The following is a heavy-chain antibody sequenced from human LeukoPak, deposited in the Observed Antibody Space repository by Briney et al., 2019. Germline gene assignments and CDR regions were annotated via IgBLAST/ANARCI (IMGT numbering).Heavy chain of an antibody. CDR3: AKDRSSGGSCYNY. D-gene: IGHD2-15*01. CDR2: ISSTGSYT. J-gene: IGHJ4*02. Sequence: GGSLRLSCTVSGFTFSSYAMSWVRQAPGKGLEWVSAISSTGSYTYHADSVKGRFTISRDNSKNTLYLQMNSLRVEDTAIYYCAKDRSSGGSCYNYWGRGTQVTVSS. V-gene: IGHV3-23*01. CDR1: GFTFSSYA.